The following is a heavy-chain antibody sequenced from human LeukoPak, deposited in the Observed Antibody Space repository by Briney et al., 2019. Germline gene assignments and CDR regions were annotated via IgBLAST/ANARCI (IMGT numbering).Heavy chain of an antibody. CDR2: ISSSSSYI. Sequence: KPGGSLRLSCAASGFTFSSYSMNWVRQAPGKGLEWVSSISSSSSYIYYADSVKGRFTISRDNAKNSLYLQMNSLRAEDTAVYYCARVLAGYYDSSGYSGNDAFDICGQGTMVTVSS. CDR1: GFTFSSYS. V-gene: IGHV3-21*01. J-gene: IGHJ3*02. D-gene: IGHD3-22*01. CDR3: ARVLAGYYDSSGYSGNDAFDI.